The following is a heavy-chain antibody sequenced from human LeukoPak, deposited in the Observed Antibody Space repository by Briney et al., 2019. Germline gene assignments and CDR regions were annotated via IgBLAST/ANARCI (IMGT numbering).Heavy chain of an antibody. Sequence: PSETLSLTCTVSGGSISSYYWSWIRQPPGKGLEWIGYIYYSGSTNYNPSLKSRVTISVDTSKNQFSLKLSSVTAADTAVYYCARFRESSGYYYYMDVWGKGTTVTISS. CDR2: IYYSGST. V-gene: IGHV4-59*01. CDR3: ARFRESSGYYYYMDV. D-gene: IGHD3-22*01. CDR1: GGSISSYY. J-gene: IGHJ6*03.